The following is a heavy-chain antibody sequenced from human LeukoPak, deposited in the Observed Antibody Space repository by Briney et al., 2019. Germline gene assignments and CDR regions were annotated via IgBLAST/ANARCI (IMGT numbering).Heavy chain of an antibody. Sequence: ASVKVSCKASGGTFSSYAISWVRQAPGQGLEWMGGIIPIFGTANYAQKFQGRVTITADESTSTAYMELSSLRSEDTAVYYCASGKYCSSTSCHYSNYYYYYMDGWGKGTTVTVSS. CDR3: ASGKYCSSTSCHYSNYYYYYMDG. V-gene: IGHV1-69*13. J-gene: IGHJ6*03. CDR2: IIPIFGTA. CDR1: GGTFSSYA. D-gene: IGHD2-2*01.